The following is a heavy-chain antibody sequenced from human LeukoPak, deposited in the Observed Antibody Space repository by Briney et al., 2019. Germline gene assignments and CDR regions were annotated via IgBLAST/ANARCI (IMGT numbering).Heavy chain of an antibody. J-gene: IGHJ5*02. Sequence: PSETLSLTCTVSGGSISSGSYYWSWIRQPAGKGLEWIGRIYTSGSTNYNPPLKSRVTISVDTSKNQFSLKLSSVTAADTAVYYCARGSPLRPWGQGTLVTVSS. CDR3: ARGSPLRP. CDR1: GGSISSGSYY. CDR2: IYTSGST. V-gene: IGHV4-61*02.